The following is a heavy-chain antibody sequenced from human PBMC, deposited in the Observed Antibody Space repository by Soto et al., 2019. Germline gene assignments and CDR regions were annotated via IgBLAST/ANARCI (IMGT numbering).Heavy chain of an antibody. D-gene: IGHD3-10*01. Sequence: EVQMLESGGGSVQPGGSLRLSCAASGFMFSSYAMSWVRQAPGKGLEWVSVISNSGDSIYYAYSVKGRFTISRDNSKHTLLLKMNSLRAEDTALYYCANTFFSGSGSYRGWFDPWGQGILVTVSS. CDR3: ANTFFSGSGSYRGWFDP. J-gene: IGHJ5*02. CDR1: GFMFSSYA. CDR2: ISNSGDSI. V-gene: IGHV3-23*01.